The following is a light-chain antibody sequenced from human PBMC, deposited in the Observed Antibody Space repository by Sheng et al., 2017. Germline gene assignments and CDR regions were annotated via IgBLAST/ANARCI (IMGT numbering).Light chain of an antibody. CDR3: QQYNNCPLPLT. CDR1: QSVSSN. Sequence: EIVMTQSPATLSVSPGERATLSCRASQSVSSNLAWYQQKPGQAPRLLIYGASTRATGIPARFSGSGSGTEFTLTISSLQSEDFAVYYCQQYNNCPLPLTFGGGTKVEIK. J-gene: IGKJ4*01. CDR2: GAS. V-gene: IGKV3-15*01.